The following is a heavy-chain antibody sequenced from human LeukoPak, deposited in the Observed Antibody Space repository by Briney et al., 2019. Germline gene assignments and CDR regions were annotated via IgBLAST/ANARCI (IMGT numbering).Heavy chain of an antibody. CDR1: GFTVSSNY. V-gene: IGHV3-66*01. J-gene: IGHJ4*02. D-gene: IGHD3-10*01. CDR3: ARSPMGYYFDY. Sequence: GSLRLSCAASGFTVSSNYMSWVCQALGKGLEWVSVIYSGGSTYYADSVEGRFTISRDNSKNTLYLQMNSLRAEDTAVYYCARSPMGYYFDYWGQGTLVTVSS. CDR2: IYSGGST.